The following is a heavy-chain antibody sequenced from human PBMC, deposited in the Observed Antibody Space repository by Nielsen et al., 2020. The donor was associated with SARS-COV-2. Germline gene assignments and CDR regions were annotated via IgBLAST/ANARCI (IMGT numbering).Heavy chain of an antibody. D-gene: IGHD5-12*01. Sequence: GESLKISCAASGFTFSSYDMHWVRQATGKGLEWVSAIGTAGDTYYPGSVKGRFTISRENAKNSLYLQMNSLRAGDTAVYYCARCARGRLATIPHLDSWGQGTLVTVSS. CDR2: IGTAGDT. CDR3: ARCARGRLATIPHLDS. J-gene: IGHJ4*02. V-gene: IGHV3-13*01. CDR1: GFTFSSYD.